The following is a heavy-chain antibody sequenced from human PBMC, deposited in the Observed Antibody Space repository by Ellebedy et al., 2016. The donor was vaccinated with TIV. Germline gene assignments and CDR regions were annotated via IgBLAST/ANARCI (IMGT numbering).Heavy chain of an antibody. CDR2: ISHDGSNK. V-gene: IGHV3-30-3*01. CDR3: ARDQLVGDGMDV. D-gene: IGHD3-16*01. CDR1: GFTFSTYA. Sequence: PGGSLRLSCAASGFTFSTYAMHWVRQAPGKGLEWVALISHDGSNKFYADSVKGRFTISRDNSKNTLYLQMNSLGPDDTAVYYCARDQLVGDGMDVWGQGTTVTVSS. J-gene: IGHJ6*02.